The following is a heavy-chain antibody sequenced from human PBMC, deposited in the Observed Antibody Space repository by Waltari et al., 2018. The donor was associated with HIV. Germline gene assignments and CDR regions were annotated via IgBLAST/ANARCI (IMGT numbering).Heavy chain of an antibody. Sequence: EVQLVESGGGLIQPGGSLRLSCAASGFTVSSNYMSWVRQAPGKGLEWVSVIYSGGSTYYADSVKGRFTISRDNSKNTLYLQMNSLRAEDTAVYYCARSYYYDSNSDAFDIWGQGTMVTVSS. V-gene: IGHV3-53*01. CDR2: IYSGGST. D-gene: IGHD3-22*01. CDR1: GFTVSSNY. J-gene: IGHJ3*02. CDR3: ARSYYYDSNSDAFDI.